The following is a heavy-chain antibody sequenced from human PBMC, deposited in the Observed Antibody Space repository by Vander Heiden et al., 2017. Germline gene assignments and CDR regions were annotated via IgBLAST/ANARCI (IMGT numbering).Heavy chain of an antibody. J-gene: IGHJ5*02. CDR1: GGTFSSYA. V-gene: IGHV1-69*10. CDR2: IIPILGIA. CDR3: ARAIPIDSSHGWFDP. D-gene: IGHD6-19*01. Sequence: QVQLGHSGAGVKKPGPSVKVPSKASGGTFSSYASCWVRQPPGQGLGWMGGIIPILGIANYAQKFQCRGTSTADKSTSTANMELSSLRAEDTAVYYCARAIPIDSSHGWFDPWGQGTLVTVSS.